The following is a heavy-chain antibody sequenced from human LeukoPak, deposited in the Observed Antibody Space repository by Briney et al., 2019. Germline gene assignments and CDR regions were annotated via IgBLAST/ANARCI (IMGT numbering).Heavy chain of an antibody. V-gene: IGHV3-48*01. CDR3: ARDLSITYYYYGMDV. CDR1: GFTFSSYW. D-gene: IGHD3-3*02. Sequence: GGSLRLSCAASGFTFSSYWMNWVRQAPGKGLEWVSYITNSGNSKSYADSVKGRFTISRDNTKNTLYLQMNNLRAEDTAVYYCARDLSITYYYYGMDVWGQGTTVTVSS. J-gene: IGHJ6*02. CDR2: ITNSGNSK.